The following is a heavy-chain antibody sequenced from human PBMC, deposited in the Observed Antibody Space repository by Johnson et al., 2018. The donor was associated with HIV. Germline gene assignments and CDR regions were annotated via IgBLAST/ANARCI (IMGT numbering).Heavy chain of an antibody. J-gene: IGHJ3*02. CDR3: ARDRRARLPLYAFDI. D-gene: IGHD6-6*01. V-gene: IGHV3-30*02. CDR2: IRYDGSNK. CDR1: GFIFSSDG. Sequence: VQPGGSLRLSCEASGFIFSSDGMHWVRQAPGKGLEWVAFIRYDGSNKYYTDSVKGRFTISRDNSKNTLYLQMNSLRAEDTAVYYCARDRRARLPLYAFDIWGQGTMVTVSS.